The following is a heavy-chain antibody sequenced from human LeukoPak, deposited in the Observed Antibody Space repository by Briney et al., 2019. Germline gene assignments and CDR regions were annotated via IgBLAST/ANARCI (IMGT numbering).Heavy chain of an antibody. V-gene: IGHV1-18*01. Sequence: ASVKVSCKASGYTFTSYGISWVRQAPGQGLEWMGWISAYNGNTNYAQKLQGRVTMTTDTSTSTAYMELRSLRSDDTAVYYCARDQYDSSGYPLNWFDPWGQGTLVTVSS. CDR2: ISAYNGNT. CDR1: GYTFTSYG. CDR3: ARDQYDSSGYPLNWFDP. D-gene: IGHD3-22*01. J-gene: IGHJ5*02.